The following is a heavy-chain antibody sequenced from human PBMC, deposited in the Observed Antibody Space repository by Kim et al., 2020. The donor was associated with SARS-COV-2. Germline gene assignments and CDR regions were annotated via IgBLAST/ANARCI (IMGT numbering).Heavy chain of an antibody. Sequence: DAVKGRFTISRDNSKNTLYLQMNSLRPEDTAVYYCAKEIRLATINFGLDVWGQGTTVTVSS. CDR3: AKEIRLATINFGLDV. D-gene: IGHD5-12*01. V-gene: IGHV3-30*02. J-gene: IGHJ6*02.